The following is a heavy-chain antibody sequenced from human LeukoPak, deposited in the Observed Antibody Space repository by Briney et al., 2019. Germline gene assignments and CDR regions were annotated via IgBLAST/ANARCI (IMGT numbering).Heavy chain of an antibody. CDR1: GFTFSESW. Sequence: GGSLRLSCVVSGFTFSESWMSWVRQAPGKGLGWVASLNLDGSDKYYVDSVKGRFTISRDNAKNSLYLQMDGLRVEDTAVYYCAKGKRYPDYWGQGTLVTVSS. CDR3: AKGKRYPDY. J-gene: IGHJ4*02. D-gene: IGHD1-1*01. V-gene: IGHV3-7*03. CDR2: LNLDGSDK.